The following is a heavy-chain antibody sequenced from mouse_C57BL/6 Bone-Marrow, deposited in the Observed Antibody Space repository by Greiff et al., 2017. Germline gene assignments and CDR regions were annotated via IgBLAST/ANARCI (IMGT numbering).Heavy chain of an antibody. CDR3: AREDGNFYYWYFDV. Sequence: EVQGVESGAELVRPGSSVKMSCKTSGYTFTSYGINWVKQRPGQGLEWIGYIYIGNGYTEYNEKFKGKATLSSDTSSSTAYMQLSSLTSEDSAIYFCAREDGNFYYWYFDVWGTGTTVTVSS. J-gene: IGHJ1*03. CDR1: GYTFTSYG. D-gene: IGHD2-1*01. CDR2: IYIGNGYT. V-gene: IGHV1-58*01.